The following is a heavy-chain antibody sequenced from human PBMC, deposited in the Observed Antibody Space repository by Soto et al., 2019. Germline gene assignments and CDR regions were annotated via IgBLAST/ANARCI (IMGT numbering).Heavy chain of an antibody. CDR2: IYWDDDK. D-gene: IGHD2-15*01. J-gene: IGHJ6*01. CDR3: AYLPCSGGSCYWFSYSGMD. CDR1: GLPVSTSAAG. V-gene: IGHV2-5*02. Sequence: SGLMLANPTQTLPPPCIFYGLPVSTSAAGLAWILQPPGKALEWLALIYWDDDKRYRPSLETRLTITKDTSKNQVVLTMTNMDSVDTATYYCAYLPCSGGSCYWFSYSGMD.